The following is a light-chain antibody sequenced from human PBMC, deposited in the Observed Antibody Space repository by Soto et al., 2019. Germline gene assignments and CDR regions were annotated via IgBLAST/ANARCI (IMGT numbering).Light chain of an antibody. V-gene: IGLV2-14*03. Sequence: QSVLTQPASVSGSPGQSITIFCTGTSSDVGGYNYVSWYQQHPGSAPKLMIYDVSSRPSGVSNRFSGSKSGNTASLTISGLQAEDEADYYCSSYTRSSTYVFGTGTKVTVL. CDR3: SSYTRSSTYV. CDR1: SSDVGGYNY. J-gene: IGLJ1*01. CDR2: DVS.